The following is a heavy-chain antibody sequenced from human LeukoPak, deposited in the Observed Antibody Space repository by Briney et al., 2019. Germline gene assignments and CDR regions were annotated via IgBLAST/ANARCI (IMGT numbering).Heavy chain of an antibody. CDR3: ARGSSGGFDP. Sequence: GRSLRLSCAASGFTFSSYAMHWVRQAPGKGLEWVAVISYDGSNKYYADSVKGRFTISRDNSKNTLYLQMNSLRAEDTAVYYCARGSSGGFDPWGQGTLVTVSS. V-gene: IGHV3-30*01. CDR2: ISYDGSNK. J-gene: IGHJ5*02. CDR1: GFTFSSYA.